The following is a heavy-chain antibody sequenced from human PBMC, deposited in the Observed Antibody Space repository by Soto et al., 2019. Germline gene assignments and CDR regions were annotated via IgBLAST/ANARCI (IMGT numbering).Heavy chain of an antibody. V-gene: IGHV3-23*01. CDR1: GFTFSSYA. J-gene: IGHJ6*03. CDR2: ISGSGGST. Sequence: GGSLRLSCAASGFTFSSYAMSWVRQAPGKGLEWVSAISGSGGSTYYADSVKGRFTISRDNSKNTLYLQMNSLRAEDTAVYYCAKGATYYDILTGWYYYYYYMDVWGKGTTVTVSS. CDR3: AKGATYYDILTGWYYYYYYMDV. D-gene: IGHD3-9*01.